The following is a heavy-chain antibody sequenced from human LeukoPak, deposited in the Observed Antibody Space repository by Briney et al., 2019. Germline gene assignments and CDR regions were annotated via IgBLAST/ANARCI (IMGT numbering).Heavy chain of an antibody. V-gene: IGHV3-48*01. CDR3: ARDTKYAFDN. CDR1: GFTFSSYS. Sequence: GGSLRLSCAASGFTFSSYSMNWVRQAPGKGLEWISYIGISSGNTKYADTVKGRFTISGDKAKNSVYLQMNSLRVEDTAVYYCARDTKYAFDNWGQGTLVTVSS. CDR2: IGISSGNT. D-gene: IGHD2-2*01. J-gene: IGHJ4*02.